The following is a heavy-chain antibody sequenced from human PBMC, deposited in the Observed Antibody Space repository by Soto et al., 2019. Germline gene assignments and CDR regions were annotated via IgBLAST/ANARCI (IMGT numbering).Heavy chain of an antibody. J-gene: IGHJ5*02. D-gene: IGHD4-4*01. CDR2: IYPSDSDI. Sequence: EVQLVQSGAEVKKPGESLKISCKGSGYSFTSYWIGWVRQMPGKGLEYMGIIYPSDSDIRYSPSFQGQVTISVDKSISTADLKVSSLKASDTAMYCWARSVTGGKRFDRWGPGTLVIVS. CDR3: ARSVTGGKRFDR. CDR1: GYSFTSYW. V-gene: IGHV5-51*03.